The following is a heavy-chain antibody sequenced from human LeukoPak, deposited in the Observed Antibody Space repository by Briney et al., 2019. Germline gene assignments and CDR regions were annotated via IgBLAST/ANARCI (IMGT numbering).Heavy chain of an antibody. D-gene: IGHD2-15*01. Sequence: SETLSLTCAVSGYSISSGYYWGWIRQPPGKGLEWIGSTYHSGSTYYNPSLKSRVTISVDTSKNQFSLKLSSVTAADTAVYYCARSPRASYCSGGSCYFDYCGQGTLVTVSS. CDR1: GYSISSGYY. CDR2: TYHSGST. CDR3: ARSPRASYCSGGSCYFDY. J-gene: IGHJ4*02. V-gene: IGHV4-38-2*01.